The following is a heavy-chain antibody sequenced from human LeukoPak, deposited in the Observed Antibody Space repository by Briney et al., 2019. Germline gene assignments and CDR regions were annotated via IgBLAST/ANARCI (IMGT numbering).Heavy chain of an antibody. CDR1: GFTFSSYW. Sequence: GGSLRLSCAASGFTFSSYWLSWVRQAPGKGLEWVANVKQDGSEKYYVDSVKGRFTISRDNAKNSLFLQMSSLRAEDTAVYYCAREGTGFAPWGQGTLVTVSS. CDR2: VKQDGSEK. J-gene: IGHJ5*02. CDR3: AREGTGFAP. V-gene: IGHV3-7*01. D-gene: IGHD1-7*01.